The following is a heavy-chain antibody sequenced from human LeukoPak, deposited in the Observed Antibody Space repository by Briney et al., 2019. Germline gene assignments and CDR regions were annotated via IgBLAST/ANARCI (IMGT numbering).Heavy chain of an antibody. V-gene: IGHV3-48*03. CDR3: AELGITMIGGV. CDR1: GFTFSSYE. D-gene: IGHD3-10*02. CDR2: ISSSGGTI. J-gene: IGHJ6*04. Sequence: GGSLRLSCAASGFTFSSYEINWVRRAPGEGLEWVSYISSSGGTIYYADSVKGRFTISRDNAKNSLYLQMNSLRAEDTAVYYCAELGITMIGGVWGKGTTVTISS.